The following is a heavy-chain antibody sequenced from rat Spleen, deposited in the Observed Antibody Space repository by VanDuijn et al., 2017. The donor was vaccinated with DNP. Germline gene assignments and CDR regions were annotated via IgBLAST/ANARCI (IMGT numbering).Heavy chain of an antibody. CDR1: GFTFSNYG. J-gene: IGHJ2*01. Sequence: EVQLVESGGDLVQPGRSLKLFCAASGFTFSNYGMAWVRQAPTKGLEWVASLSTGGDKSDYRDSVKGRFTISRDNAKSTLYLQMNSLRSEDMATYYCVRWNSGHFDYWGQGVMVTVSS. CDR3: VRWNSGHFDY. CDR2: LSTGGDKS. D-gene: IGHD4-3*01. V-gene: IGHV5S13*01.